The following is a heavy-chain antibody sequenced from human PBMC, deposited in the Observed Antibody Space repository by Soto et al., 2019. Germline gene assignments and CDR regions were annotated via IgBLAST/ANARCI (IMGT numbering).Heavy chain of an antibody. J-gene: IGHJ3*02. CDR1: GGSISSGGYY. V-gene: IGHV4-31*03. CDR3: ARDSPDYYGSGSYYKPDHDAFDI. Sequence: NPSETLSLTCTVSGGSISSGGYYWSWIRQHPGKGLEWIGYIYYSGSTYYNPSLKSRVTISVDTSKNQFSLKLSSVTAADTAVYYCARDSPDYYGSGSYYKPDHDAFDIWGQGTMVTVSS. CDR2: IYYSGST. D-gene: IGHD3-10*01.